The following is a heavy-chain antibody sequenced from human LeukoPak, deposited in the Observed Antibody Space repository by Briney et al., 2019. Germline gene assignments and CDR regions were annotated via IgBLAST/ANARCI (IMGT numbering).Heavy chain of an antibody. V-gene: IGHV4-39*07. Sequence: PSETLSLTCTVSGGSISSNNYYWGWIRQPPGKGLEWIGEVFHSGSTFYNPSFRSRVTISIDKSENQFSLDLRFVTAADTAMYYCAKNGYYSMDVWGKGTTVTVSS. CDR1: GGSISSNNYY. CDR3: AKNGYYSMDV. J-gene: IGHJ6*03. CDR2: VFHSGST.